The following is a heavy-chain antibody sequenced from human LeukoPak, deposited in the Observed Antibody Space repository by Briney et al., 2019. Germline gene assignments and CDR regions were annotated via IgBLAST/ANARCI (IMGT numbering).Heavy chain of an antibody. CDR3: ARDPGGYFFDY. J-gene: IGHJ4*02. V-gene: IGHV4-59*11. CDR2: IYDSGTT. CDR1: SGSISGHY. Sequence: SETLSLTCTVTSGSISGHYWSWIRQPAGKGLEWIGYIYDSGTTNYNPSLKSRVTVSVDTSKNQFSLKLSSVTAADTAVYYCARDPGGYFFDYWGQGTLVTVSS. D-gene: IGHD3-10*01.